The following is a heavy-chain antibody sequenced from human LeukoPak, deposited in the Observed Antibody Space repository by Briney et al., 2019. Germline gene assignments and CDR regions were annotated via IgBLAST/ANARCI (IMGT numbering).Heavy chain of an antibody. D-gene: IGHD2/OR15-2a*01. CDR2: IVPILGFT. CDR1: GGTFSNDA. J-gene: IGHJ4*02. Sequence: PEASVKVSCKASGGTFSNDAITWVRQAPGQGLEWMGRIVPILGFTNYPQRFEGKVTLTADKSTATAYMELSSLTSEDTAVYYCAREIGGGPYYFDYWGQGTLVTVSS. V-gene: IGHV1-69*04. CDR3: AREIGGGPYYFDY.